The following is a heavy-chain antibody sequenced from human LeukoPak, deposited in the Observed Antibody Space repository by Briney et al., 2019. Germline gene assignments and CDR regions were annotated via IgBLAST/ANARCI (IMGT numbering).Heavy chain of an antibody. CDR1: GFTFNKYW. D-gene: IGHD5-18*01. V-gene: IGHV3-21*01. Sequence: GGSLRLSCAASGFTFNKYWMHWVRQAPGKGLEWVSSISSSSSYIYYADSVKGRFTISRDNAKNSLYLQMNSLRAEDTAVYYCARDVESGYSYVDYWGQGTLVTVSS. CDR3: ARDVESGYSYVDY. J-gene: IGHJ4*02. CDR2: ISSSSSYI.